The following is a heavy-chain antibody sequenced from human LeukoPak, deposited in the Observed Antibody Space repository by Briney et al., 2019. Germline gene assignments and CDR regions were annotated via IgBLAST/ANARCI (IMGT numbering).Heavy chain of an antibody. CDR1: GYTFTGYY. CDR3: ARSLPRIAVAGMYYFDC. CDR2: INPNSGGT. J-gene: IGHJ4*02. D-gene: IGHD6-19*01. V-gene: IGHV1-2*06. Sequence: ASVKVSCKASGYTFTGYYMHWVRQAPGQGLEWMGRINPNSGGTNYAQKFQGRVTMTRDTSISTACMELSRLRSDDTAVYYCARSLPRIAVAGMYYFDCWGQGTLVTVSS.